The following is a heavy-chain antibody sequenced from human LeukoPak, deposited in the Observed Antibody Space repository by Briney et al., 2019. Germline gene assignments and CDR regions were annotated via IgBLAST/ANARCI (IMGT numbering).Heavy chain of an antibody. J-gene: IGHJ6*03. CDR3: ARLKFYDSTGYSPGYYMDV. CDR2: IFGSGIT. D-gene: IGHD3-22*01. Sequence: PSETLSLTCTVSGGSIISNYWSWIRQSAGTGLEWIGRIFGSGITDYNPSLKSRVTMSLDTSRKQFSLRLTSVTAADTAVYYCARLKFYDSTGYSPGYYMDVWGKGTTVSVFS. V-gene: IGHV4-4*07. CDR1: GGSIISNY.